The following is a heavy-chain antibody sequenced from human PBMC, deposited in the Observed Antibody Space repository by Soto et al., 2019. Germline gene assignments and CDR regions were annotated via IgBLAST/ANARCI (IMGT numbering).Heavy chain of an antibody. Sequence: QVQLVQSGAEVKKPGASVKVSCKTSGYTFTSYHISWVRQAPGQGLEWMGWISAYNTNTNYAQKFQGRVTMTIDTFSSTAYMELRSLRSDDTAVYYCARDTPPTDYWGQGTLVSVSS. J-gene: IGHJ4*02. CDR2: ISAYNTNT. CDR3: ARDTPPTDY. CDR1: GYTFTSYH. V-gene: IGHV1-18*01.